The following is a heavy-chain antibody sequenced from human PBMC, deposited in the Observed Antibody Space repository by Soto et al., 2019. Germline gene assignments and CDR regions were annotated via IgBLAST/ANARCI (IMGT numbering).Heavy chain of an antibody. J-gene: IGHJ4*02. CDR3: AKGRTSSASSSFDY. D-gene: IGHD6-6*01. V-gene: IGHV3-30*18. CDR1: GFTFRTYG. Sequence: PGGSLRLSCAASGFTFRTYGMHWVRQAPGKGLEWVALISYDGTDKYYADSVKGRFTISRDNSKNTLYLQMNSLRAEDTAVYYCAKGRTSSASSSFDYWGQGTLVTV. CDR2: ISYDGTDK.